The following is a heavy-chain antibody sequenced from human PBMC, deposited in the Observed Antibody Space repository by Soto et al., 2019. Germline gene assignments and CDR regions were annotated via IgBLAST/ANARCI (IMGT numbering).Heavy chain of an antibody. D-gene: IGHD6-13*01. J-gene: IGHJ6*02. CDR2: IYHSGST. Sequence: SETLSLTCAVSGCSISSSNWWSWVRQPPGKGLEWIGEIYHSGSTNYNPSLKSRVTISVDKSKNQFSLKLSSVTAADTAVYYCARDIIAAAGYYYYGMDVWGQGTTVTVSS. CDR1: GCSISSSNW. V-gene: IGHV4-4*02. CDR3: ARDIIAAAGYYYYGMDV.